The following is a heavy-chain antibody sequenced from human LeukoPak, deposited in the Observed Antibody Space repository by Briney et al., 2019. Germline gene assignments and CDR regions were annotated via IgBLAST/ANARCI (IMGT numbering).Heavy chain of an antibody. CDR3: AKSWYSSSWYIPGD. CDR2: ISYDGSNK. J-gene: IGHJ4*02. D-gene: IGHD6-13*01. Sequence: PGGSLRLSCAASGFTFSSYGMHWVRQAPGKGLEWVAVISYDGSNKYYADSVKGRFTISRDNSKNTLYLQMNSLRAEDTAVYYCAKSWYSSSWYIPGDWGQGTLVTVSS. CDR1: GFTFSSYG. V-gene: IGHV3-30*18.